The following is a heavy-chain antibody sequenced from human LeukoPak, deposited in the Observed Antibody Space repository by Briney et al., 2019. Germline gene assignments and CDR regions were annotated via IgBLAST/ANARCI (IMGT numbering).Heavy chain of an antibody. J-gene: IGHJ5*02. Sequence: SVKVSCKASGGSFSNFTITWVRQAPGQGLEWMGGTIPLFGTANYAQEFQGRVTITADESTNTAYMELSSLRSEDTAVYYCARDLLWFGEPSNWFDPWGQGTLVTVSS. V-gene: IGHV1-69*13. CDR2: TIPLFGTA. CDR3: ARDLLWFGEPSNWFDP. D-gene: IGHD3-10*01. CDR1: GGSFSNFT.